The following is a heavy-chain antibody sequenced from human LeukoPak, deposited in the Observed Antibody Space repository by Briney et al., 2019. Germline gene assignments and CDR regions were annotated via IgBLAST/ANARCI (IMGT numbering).Heavy chain of an antibody. Sequence: PGGSLRLSCAASGFTFSSYAMHWVRQAPGKGLEWVAVISYDGSNKYYADSVKGRFTISRDNSKNTLYLQMNSLRAEDTAVYYCARDSSTLVITYGLDYWGQGTLVTVSS. D-gene: IGHD3-22*01. CDR2: ISYDGSNK. J-gene: IGHJ4*02. V-gene: IGHV3-30*04. CDR3: ARDSSTLVITYGLDY. CDR1: GFTFSSYA.